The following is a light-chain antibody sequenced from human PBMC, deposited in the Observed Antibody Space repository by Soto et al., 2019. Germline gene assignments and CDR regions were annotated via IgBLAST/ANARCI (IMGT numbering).Light chain of an antibody. V-gene: IGLV1-40*01. CDR1: SSNIGAGYD. CDR2: GNS. J-gene: IGLJ2*01. Sequence: QSVLTQPPSVSGAPGQRVTISCTGSSSNIGAGYDVHWYQHLPGTAPKLLIYGNSNRPSGVPDRFSGSKSGTSASLAITGLQAEDEADYYCQSCDNSLNDHVVFGGGTKLTVL. CDR3: QSCDNSLNDHVV.